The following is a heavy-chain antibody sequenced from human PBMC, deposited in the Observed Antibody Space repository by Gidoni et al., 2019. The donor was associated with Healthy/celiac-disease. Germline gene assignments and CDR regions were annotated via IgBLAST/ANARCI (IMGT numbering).Heavy chain of an antibody. CDR2: ISGSGGST. CDR1: GFTFSSYA. Sequence: EVQLLESGGGLVQPGGSLRLSCAASGFTFSSYAMSWVRQAPGKGVEWVAAISGSGGSTYYADSVKGRFTISRDNSKNTLYLQMNSLRAEDTAVYYCAKLNPGRGLRFVVVPAAISGYYGMDVWGQGTTVTVSS. V-gene: IGHV3-23*01. CDR3: AKLNPGRGLRFVVVPAAISGYYGMDV. J-gene: IGHJ6*02. D-gene: IGHD2-2*01.